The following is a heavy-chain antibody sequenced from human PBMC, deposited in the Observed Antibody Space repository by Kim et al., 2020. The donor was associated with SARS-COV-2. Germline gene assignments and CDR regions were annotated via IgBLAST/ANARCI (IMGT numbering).Heavy chain of an antibody. J-gene: IGHJ4*02. CDR1: GFTFNTCG. V-gene: IGHV3-30*03. CDR3: VREGPEWGVTSCGSPDY. Sequence: GGSLRLSCAASGFTFNTCGMHWVRQAPGKGLEWVALVSHNGHDTWYADSVKGRFTISRDNSQNTLYLQMSSLGVDDTAVYYCVREGPEWGVTSCGSPDYWGQGTLVTVSS. CDR2: VSHNGHDT. D-gene: IGHD3-3*01.